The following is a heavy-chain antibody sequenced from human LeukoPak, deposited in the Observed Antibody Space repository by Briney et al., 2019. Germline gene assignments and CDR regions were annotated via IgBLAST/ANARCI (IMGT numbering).Heavy chain of an antibody. CDR1: GGSISSYY. V-gene: IGHV4-59*08. CDR2: NYYSWRS. Sequence: PSGTLSLTCIGCGGSISSYYWSWIRQPPGKGLEGIGHNYYSWRSNYNPSLKSRVTISVDTSKNQFSLKLSSVTAADTAVYYCAGADIVVVPAAMRFDPWGEGTLVTVSS. D-gene: IGHD2-2*01. J-gene: IGHJ5*02. CDR3: AGADIVVVPAAMRFDP.